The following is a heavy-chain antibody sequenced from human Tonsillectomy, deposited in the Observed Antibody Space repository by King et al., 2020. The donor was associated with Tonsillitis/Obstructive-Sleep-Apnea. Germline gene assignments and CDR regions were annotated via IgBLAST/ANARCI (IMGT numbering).Heavy chain of an antibody. J-gene: IGHJ4*02. V-gene: IGHV1-46*01. CDR3: VRGDKDDRYFDY. CDR1: GYTFTRYY. Sequence: VQLVESGAEVKKPGASVKVSCKAYGYTFTRYYIHWVRQAPGQGLEWLGIINPSDSITTYAQRFQGRVTMTRDTSTSTVHMELRSLRSEDTAVYYCVRGDKDDRYFDYWGQGTLVTVSS. CDR2: INPSDSIT. D-gene: IGHD2-15*01.